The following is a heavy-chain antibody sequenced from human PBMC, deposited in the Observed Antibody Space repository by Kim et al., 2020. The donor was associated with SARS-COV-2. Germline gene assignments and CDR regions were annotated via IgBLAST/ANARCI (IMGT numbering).Heavy chain of an antibody. CDR1: GFTFSSYG. D-gene: IGHD3-3*01. CDR3: ARDFRWGYYDFWSGYFQSSGDYYYYGMDV. CDR2: IWYDGSNK. J-gene: IGHJ6*02. V-gene: IGHV3-33*01. Sequence: GGSLRLSCAASGFTFSSYGMHWVRQAPGKGLEWVAVIWYDGSNKYYADSVKGRFTISRDNSKNTLYLQMNSLRAEDTAVYYCARDFRWGYYDFWSGYFQSSGDYYYYGMDVWGQGTTVTVSS.